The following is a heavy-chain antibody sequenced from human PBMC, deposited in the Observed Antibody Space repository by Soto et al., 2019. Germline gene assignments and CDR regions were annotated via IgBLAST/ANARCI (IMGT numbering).Heavy chain of an antibody. Sequence: GGSLRLSWAASGFTFSSYAMSWVRQAPGKGLEWVSAISGSGGSTYYADSVKGRFTISRDNSKNTLYLQMNSLRAEDTAVYYCAKSFPAWTYYYDRSGYNPFDYWGQGTLVTVSS. J-gene: IGHJ4*02. CDR1: GFTFSSYA. D-gene: IGHD3-22*01. CDR2: ISGSGGST. V-gene: IGHV3-23*01. CDR3: AKSFPAWTYYYDRSGYNPFDY.